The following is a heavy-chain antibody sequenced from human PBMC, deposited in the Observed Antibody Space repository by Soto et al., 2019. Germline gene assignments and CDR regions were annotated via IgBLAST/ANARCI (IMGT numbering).Heavy chain of an antibody. CDR3: ARSTTPSHHTTSTYSPDKDIDI. D-gene: IGHD1-1*01. J-gene: IGHJ4*02. CDR1: GDTFSSHA. Sequence: SVKVSCKASGDTFSSHALSWVRQAPGQGLEWMGGIIPIFDARTYAQKFQGRVTISADKSTKTGYMELSSLTSEDTAVYYCARSTTPSHHTTSTYSPDKDIDIWGQGTLVPVSS. CDR2: IIPIFDAR. V-gene: IGHV1-69*06.